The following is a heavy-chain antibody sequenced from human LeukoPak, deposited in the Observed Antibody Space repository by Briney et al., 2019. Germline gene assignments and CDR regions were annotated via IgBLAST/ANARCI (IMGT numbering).Heavy chain of an antibody. CDR2: IKKDGSEK. V-gene: IGHV3-7*01. CDR3: ARSNLARPIDY. Sequence: GGSLRLSCAASGFTFSDYYMSWVRQAPGKGLEWVADIKKDGSEKYYVDSVKGRFTISRDNAKNSLFLQMNSLRAEDTAVYYCARSNLARPIDYWGQGTLVTVSS. J-gene: IGHJ4*02. CDR1: GFTFSDYY. D-gene: IGHD4-11*01.